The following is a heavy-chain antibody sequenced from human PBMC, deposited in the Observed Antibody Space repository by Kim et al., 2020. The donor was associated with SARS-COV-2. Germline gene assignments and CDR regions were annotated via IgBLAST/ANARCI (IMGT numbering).Heavy chain of an antibody. Sequence: PTLNRRVTISVDTSKNQFSLKLSSVTAADTAVYYCARGREGYISSWYLDYWGQGTLVTVSS. CDR3: ARGREGYISSWYLDY. J-gene: IGHJ4*02. D-gene: IGHD6-13*01. V-gene: IGHV4-59*09.